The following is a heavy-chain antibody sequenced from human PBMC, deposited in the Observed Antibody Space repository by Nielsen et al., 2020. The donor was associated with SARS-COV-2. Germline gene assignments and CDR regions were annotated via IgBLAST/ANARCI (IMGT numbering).Heavy chain of an antibody. Sequence: GESLKISCAASGFTFSSYGMHWVRQAPGKGLEWVAVIWYDGSNKYYADSVKGRFTISRDNSKNTLYLQMNSLRAEDTAVYYCASEDIVVVVAAAPRMVWGQGTLVTVSS. D-gene: IGHD2-15*01. CDR3: ASEDIVVVVAAAPRMV. V-gene: IGHV3-33*01. J-gene: IGHJ4*02. CDR1: GFTFSSYG. CDR2: IWYDGSNK.